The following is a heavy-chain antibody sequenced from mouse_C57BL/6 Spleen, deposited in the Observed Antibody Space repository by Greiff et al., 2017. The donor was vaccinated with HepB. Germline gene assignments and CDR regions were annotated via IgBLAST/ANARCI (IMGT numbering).Heavy chain of an antibody. Sequence: EVKLVESGPGLVKPSQSLSLTCSVTGYSITSGYYWNWIRQFPGNKLEWMGYISYDGSNNYNPSLKNRISITRDTSKNQFFLKLNSVTTEDTATYYCASTVGYYVGYAMDYWGQGTSVTVSS. D-gene: IGHD2-3*01. CDR1: GYSITSGYY. J-gene: IGHJ4*01. CDR2: ISYDGSN. V-gene: IGHV3-6*01. CDR3: ASTVGYYVGYAMDY.